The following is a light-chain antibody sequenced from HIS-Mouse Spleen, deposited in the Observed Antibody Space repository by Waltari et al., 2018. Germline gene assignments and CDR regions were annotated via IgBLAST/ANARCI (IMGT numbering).Light chain of an antibody. J-gene: IGLJ3*02. V-gene: IGLV1-51*01. CDR1: SSNIGNNY. Sequence: QSVLTQPPSVSAAPGQKVTISCSGSSSNIGNNYVSWYQQPPGTAPKLLIYDNNKRPSGIPDRVSGAKSGTSATLGITGLQTGDEADYYCGTWDSSLSAWVFGGGTKLTVL. CDR2: DNN. CDR3: GTWDSSLSAWV.